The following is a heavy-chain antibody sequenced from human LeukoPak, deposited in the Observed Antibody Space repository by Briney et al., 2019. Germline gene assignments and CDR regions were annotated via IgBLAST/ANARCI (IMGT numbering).Heavy chain of an antibody. CDR1: GYTFTSYD. CDR2: MNPNSGHT. J-gene: IGHJ4*02. V-gene: IGHV1-8*01. Sequence: ASVKVSCKASGYTFTSYDINWVRQATGQGLEWMGWMNPNSGHTGSAQKFQGRVTMTTDTSTSTAYMELRSLRSDDTAVYYCARDRLVGQQLVRFDYWGQGTLVTVSS. CDR3: ARDRLVGQQLVRFDY. D-gene: IGHD6-13*01.